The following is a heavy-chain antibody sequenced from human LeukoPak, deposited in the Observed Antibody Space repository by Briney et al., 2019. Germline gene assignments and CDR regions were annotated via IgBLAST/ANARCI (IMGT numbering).Heavy chain of an antibody. V-gene: IGHV3-30-3*01. CDR2: ISYGGTKE. Sequence: GDSLRHPCAASGLRFNDYALHWVRQAPGKGLEWVAVISYGGTKEYYADSVKGRFTISKDNAKNTPYLQMNSLRHEDTAVYYCARNKPTTAFVGMDVWGQGTTVIVSS. D-gene: IGHD1/OR15-1a*01. CDR3: ARNKPTTAFVGMDV. CDR1: GLRFNDYA. J-gene: IGHJ6*02.